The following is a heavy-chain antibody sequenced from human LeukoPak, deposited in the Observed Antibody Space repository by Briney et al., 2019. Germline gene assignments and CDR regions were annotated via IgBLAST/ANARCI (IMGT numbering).Heavy chain of an antibody. CDR2: IYPGDSDT. D-gene: IGHD5-12*01. J-gene: IGHJ4*02. CDR1: GYSFSNYW. Sequence: GESLKISCKGSGYSFSNYWIGWVRHMPGKGLEWMGIIYPGDSDTRYSPSFQGQVTISVDTSISTAYLQWSSLKASDTAIYYCARRHGGYAQDYWGQGTLVTVSS. V-gene: IGHV5-51*01. CDR3: ARRHGGYAQDY.